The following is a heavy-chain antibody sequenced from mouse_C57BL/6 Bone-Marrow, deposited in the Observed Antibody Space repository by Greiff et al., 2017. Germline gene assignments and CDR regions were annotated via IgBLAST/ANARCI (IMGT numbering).Heavy chain of an antibody. V-gene: IGHV1-74*01. CDR2: IHPSDGDT. J-gene: IGHJ2*01. CDR1: GYTFTSYW. Sequence: QVQLQQPGAELVKPGASVKVSCKASGYTFTSYWLHWVKQRPGQGLEWIGRIHPSDGDTIYNQKFKGKATLTVDKSSSTAYMQLSSLTSEDSAVYYCAILHYYGSSADDWGQGTTLTVSS. D-gene: IGHD1-1*01. CDR3: AILHYYGSSADD.